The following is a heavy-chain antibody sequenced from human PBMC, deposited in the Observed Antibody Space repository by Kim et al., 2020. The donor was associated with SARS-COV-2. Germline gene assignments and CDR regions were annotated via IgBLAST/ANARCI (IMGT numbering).Heavy chain of an antibody. CDR1: GGSISSSSYY. J-gene: IGHJ4*02. Sequence: SETLSLTCTVSGGSISSSSYYWGWIRQPPGKGLECIGSIYYSGSTYYNPSLKSRVTISVDTSKNQFSLKLSSVTASDTAVYYCARRFVVAIDYWGQGTLVTVSS. D-gene: IGHD5-12*01. V-gene: IGHV4-39*01. CDR3: ARRFVVAIDY. CDR2: IYYSGST.